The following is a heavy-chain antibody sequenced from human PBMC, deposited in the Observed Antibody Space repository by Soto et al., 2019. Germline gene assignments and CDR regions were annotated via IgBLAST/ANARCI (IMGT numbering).Heavy chain of an antibody. CDR3: ARDNPLYYYGSGSYAA. Sequence: ASVKVSCKASGYTFTSYGISWVRQAPGQGLEWMGWISAYNGNTNYAQKLQGRVTMTTDTSTSTAYMELRSLRSDDTAVYYCARDNPLYYYGSGSYAAWGQGTLVTVSS. CDR2: ISAYNGNT. J-gene: IGHJ5*02. D-gene: IGHD3-10*01. V-gene: IGHV1-18*04. CDR1: GYTFTSYG.